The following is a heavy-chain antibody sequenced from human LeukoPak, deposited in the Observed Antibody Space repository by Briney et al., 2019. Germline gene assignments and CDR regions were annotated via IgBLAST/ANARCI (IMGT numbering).Heavy chain of an antibody. CDR1: GCSISSYY. J-gene: IGHJ4*02. V-gene: IGHV4-4*07. D-gene: IGHD3-22*01. CDR3: ARSPETYYYDSSGEFDY. CDR2: IYTSGST. Sequence: PSETLSLTCTVSGCSISSYYWSWIRQPAGKGLEWIGRIYTSGSTNYNPSLKSRVTMSVDTSKNQFSLKLSSVTAADTAVYYCARSPETYYYDSSGEFDYWGQGTLVTVSS.